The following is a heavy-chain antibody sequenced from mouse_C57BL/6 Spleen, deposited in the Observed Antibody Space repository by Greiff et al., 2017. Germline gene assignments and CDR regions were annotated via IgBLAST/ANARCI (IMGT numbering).Heavy chain of an antibody. CDR2: IYPGNSDT. J-gene: IGHJ3*01. CDR3: TRFDHDGVFAY. D-gene: IGHD2-4*01. V-gene: IGHV1-5*01. Sequence: VQLQQSGTVLARPGASVKMSCKTSGYTFTSYWMHWVKQRPGQGLEWIGAIYPGNSDTSYNQKFKGKAKLTAVTSARTAYMELSSLTNEDSAVYYCTRFDHDGVFAYWGQGTLVTVSA. CDR1: GYTFTSYW.